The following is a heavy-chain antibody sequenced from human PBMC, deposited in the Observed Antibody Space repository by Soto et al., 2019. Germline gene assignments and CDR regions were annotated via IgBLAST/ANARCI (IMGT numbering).Heavy chain of an antibody. CDR1: GYTFTSYD. Sequence: ASVNVSCTAAGYTFTSYDINWVRQATGQGLEWMGWMNPNSGNTGYAQKFQGRVTMTRNTSISTAYMELSSLRSEDTAVYYCARGPNSEWFDPWGQGTLVTVSS. CDR2: MNPNSGNT. D-gene: IGHD1-7*01. J-gene: IGHJ5*02. CDR3: ARGPNSEWFDP. V-gene: IGHV1-8*01.